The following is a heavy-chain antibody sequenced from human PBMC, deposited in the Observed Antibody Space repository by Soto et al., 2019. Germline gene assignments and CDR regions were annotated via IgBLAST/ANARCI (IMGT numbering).Heavy chain of an antibody. CDR1: GFTFSNFW. CDR2: INSDGSDS. Sequence: GGSLRLSCAASGFTFSNFWMHWVRQAPGKGLVWVSHINSDGSDSTYADSVKGRFTISRDNAKNTLYLQMNSLRVEDTAVYFCVRDGPGLGMDYWGLGTLVTVSS. D-gene: IGHD1-26*01. V-gene: IGHV3-74*01. CDR3: VRDGPGLGMDY. J-gene: IGHJ4*02.